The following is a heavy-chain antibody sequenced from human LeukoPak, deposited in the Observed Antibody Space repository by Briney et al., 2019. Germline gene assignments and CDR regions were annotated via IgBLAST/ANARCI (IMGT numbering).Heavy chain of an antibody. CDR1: GYTFTSYG. J-gene: IGHJ5*02. D-gene: IGHD6-19*01. Sequence: ASVKVSCKASGYTFTSYGISWVRQAPGQGLEWMGWISAYNGNTNYAQKLQGRVTMTTDTSTSTAYMELRSPRSDDTAVYYCARDFSSGWSLNWFDPWGQGTLVTVSS. V-gene: IGHV1-18*01. CDR3: ARDFSSGWSLNWFDP. CDR2: ISAYNGNT.